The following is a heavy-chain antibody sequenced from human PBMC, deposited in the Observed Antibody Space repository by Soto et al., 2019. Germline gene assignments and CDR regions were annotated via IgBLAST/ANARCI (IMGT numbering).Heavy chain of an antibody. CDR2: INSNGRST. Sequence: GGSLRLSCAASGFTFSDYWMHWVRQAPGKGLVWVSRINSNGRSTSYGDSVRGRFTISRDNAKNTLYLQMNSLRGDDTAVYYCARGSEDTPMVYNWLDFWGRGNLGNGLL. V-gene: IGHV3-74*01. J-gene: IGHJ5*01. D-gene: IGHD5-18*01. CDR1: GFTFSDYW. CDR3: ARGSEDTPMVYNWLDF.